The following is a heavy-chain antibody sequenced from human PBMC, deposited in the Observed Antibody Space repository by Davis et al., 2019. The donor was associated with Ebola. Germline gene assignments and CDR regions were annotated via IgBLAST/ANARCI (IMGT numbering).Heavy chain of an antibody. D-gene: IGHD6-19*01. J-gene: IGHJ6*02. CDR2: IWHDGSKK. CDR3: ARDKRSSWYGGMDV. CDR1: GFTFSNYG. Sequence: GGSLRLSCTATGFTGGFTFSNYGMHWVRQAPGKGLEWVAVIWHDGSKKYYGESVKGRFTISRDDSRNTLYLQMDRLRNEDTAVYYCARDKRSSWYGGMDVWGQGTTVTVSS. V-gene: IGHV3-33*08.